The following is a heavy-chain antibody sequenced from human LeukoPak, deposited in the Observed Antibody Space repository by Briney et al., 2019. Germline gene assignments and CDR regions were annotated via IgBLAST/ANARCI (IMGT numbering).Heavy chain of an antibody. Sequence: SETLSLTCAVYGGSFSGYYWSWIRQPPGKGREWIGEINHSGSTNYNPSLKSRVTISVDTSKNQFSLTLSSVTAADTAVYYCASTPRYCSSTSCYSYYYYGMDVWGQGTTVTVSS. J-gene: IGHJ6*02. CDR1: GGSFSGYY. CDR2: INHSGST. D-gene: IGHD2-2*02. V-gene: IGHV4-34*01. CDR3: ASTPRYCSSTSCYSYYYYGMDV.